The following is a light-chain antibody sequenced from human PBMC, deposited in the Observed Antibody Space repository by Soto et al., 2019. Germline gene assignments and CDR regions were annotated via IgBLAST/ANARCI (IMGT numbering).Light chain of an antibody. Sequence: EIVLTQTPATLSLFPGERATLSCRASQSVSYFLAWYQQKPGQAPRLLISDASNRATGIPARFSGSGSGTDFTLTISSVEPEDFAVYYCQQRINWPPLTFGGGTKVEIK. V-gene: IGKV3-11*01. CDR3: QQRINWPPLT. CDR1: QSVSYF. J-gene: IGKJ4*01. CDR2: DAS.